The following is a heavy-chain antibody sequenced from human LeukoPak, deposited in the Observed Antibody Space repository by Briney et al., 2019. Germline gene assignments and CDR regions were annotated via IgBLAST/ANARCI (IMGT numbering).Heavy chain of an antibody. CDR1: GYTFTVYY. V-gene: IGHV1-2*04. Sequence: ASVKVSFKASGYTFTVYYMHWVRQAPGQGLEWMGWINPNSGGTNYAQKFQGWVTMTRDTSTSTAYMELSRLRSDDTAVYYCARGRIAVAGTGRYYYYGMDVWGKGTTVTVSS. CDR2: INPNSGGT. J-gene: IGHJ6*04. CDR3: ARGRIAVAGTGRYYYYGMDV. D-gene: IGHD6-19*01.